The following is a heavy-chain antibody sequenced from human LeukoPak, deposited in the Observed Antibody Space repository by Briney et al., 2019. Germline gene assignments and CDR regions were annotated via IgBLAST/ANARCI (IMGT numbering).Heavy chain of an antibody. D-gene: IGHD2-2*01. CDR1: GGSFSGYY. V-gene: IGHV4-34*01. Sequence: PSETLSLTCAVYGGSFSGYYWSWIRQPPGKGLEWIGEINHSGSTNYNPSLKSRVTISVDTSKNQFSLKLSSVTAADTAVYYCARRPYYCSSTSCYDYYYMDVWGKGTTVTVSS. J-gene: IGHJ6*03. CDR3: ARRPYYCSSTSCYDYYYMDV. CDR2: INHSGST.